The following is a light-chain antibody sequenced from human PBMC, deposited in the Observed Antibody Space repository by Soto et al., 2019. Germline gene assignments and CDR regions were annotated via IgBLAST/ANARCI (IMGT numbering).Light chain of an antibody. J-gene: IGKJ3*01. Sequence: VLTQSPARLSLSPGERATLSCRAGQSVSDYLAWYQQKPGQPPRLLFFDASNRATGVPDRFSAGGSGTDFTLIISSLEPEDFAVYYCQHLNNYPPFTFGPGTKVDLE. CDR2: DAS. CDR3: QHLNNYPPFT. V-gene: IGKV3-11*01. CDR1: QSVSDY.